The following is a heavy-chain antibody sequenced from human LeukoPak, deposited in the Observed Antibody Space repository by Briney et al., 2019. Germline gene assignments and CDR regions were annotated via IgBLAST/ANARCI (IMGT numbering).Heavy chain of an antibody. V-gene: IGHV3-21*01. CDR3: ARVSAYSNYFDY. CDR1: GFTFSSHS. CDR2: ISDGSSYI. D-gene: IGHD4-11*01. Sequence: GGSLRLSCAASGFTFSSHSMNWVRQAPGRGLEWVSSISDGSSYIHYADSVKGRFTISRDNAKNSLYLQMISLRAEDTAVYYCARVSAYSNYFDYWGKGILVTVSS. J-gene: IGHJ4*02.